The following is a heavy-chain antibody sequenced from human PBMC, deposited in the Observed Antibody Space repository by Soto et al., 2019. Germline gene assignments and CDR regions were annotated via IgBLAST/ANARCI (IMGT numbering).Heavy chain of an antibody. V-gene: IGHV3-30*18. CDR1: GFTFSSYG. D-gene: IGHD6-6*01. CDR3: AKDPSRTFKSIAAPDY. J-gene: IGHJ4*02. Sequence: QVQLVESGGGVVQPGRSLRLSCAASGFTFSSYGMHWVRQAPGKGLEWVAVISYDGSNKYYADSVKGRFTISRDNSKNTLYLQMNSLRAEDMAVYYCAKDPSRTFKSIAAPDYWGQGTLVTVSS. CDR2: ISYDGSNK.